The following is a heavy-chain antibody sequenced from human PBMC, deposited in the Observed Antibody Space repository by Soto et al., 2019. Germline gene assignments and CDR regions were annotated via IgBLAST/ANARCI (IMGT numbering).Heavy chain of an antibody. V-gene: IGHV1-18*01. CDR3: ARVQCSITSCYGGYYYYMDV. CDR2: ISAYNGNT. D-gene: IGHD2-2*01. CDR1: GYTFTSYG. J-gene: IGHJ6*03. Sequence: ASVKVSCKASGYTFTSYGISWVRQAPGQGLEWMGWISAYNGNTNYAQKLQGRVTMTTDTYTSTAYMELRSLRSDDTAVYYCARVQCSITSCYGGYYYYMDVWGKGTTVTVSS.